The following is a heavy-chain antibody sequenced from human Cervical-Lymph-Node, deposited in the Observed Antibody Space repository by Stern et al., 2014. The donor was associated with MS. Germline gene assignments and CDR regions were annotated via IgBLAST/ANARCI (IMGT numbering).Heavy chain of an antibody. CDR1: GYNFPNYW. D-gene: IGHD4-11*01. V-gene: IGHV5-51*01. J-gene: IGHJ6*02. CDR3: ARVFYSNYGMDV. Sequence: EVQLVESGAEVKKPGESLKISCKASGYNFPNYWIGWVRQMPGQGLEWMGNIYPGDSDTRYSPSFQGQVTISADKSISTAYLQWSSLKASDTAMYYCARVFYSNYGMDVWGQGTTVTVSS. CDR2: IYPGDSDT.